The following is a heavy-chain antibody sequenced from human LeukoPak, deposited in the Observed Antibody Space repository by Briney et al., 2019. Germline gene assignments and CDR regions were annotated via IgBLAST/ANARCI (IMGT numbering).Heavy chain of an antibody. CDR2: INPNSGGT. V-gene: IGHV1-2*02. J-gene: IGHJ4*02. Sequence: AASVKVSCTASGYTFTGYYMHWVRQAPGQGLEWMGWINPNSGGTNYAQKFQGRVTMTRDTSISTAYMELSRLRSDDTAVYYCARDLRNRYSGYEPLNYWGQGTLVTVSS. CDR1: GYTFTGYY. D-gene: IGHD5-12*01. CDR3: ARDLRNRYSGYEPLNY.